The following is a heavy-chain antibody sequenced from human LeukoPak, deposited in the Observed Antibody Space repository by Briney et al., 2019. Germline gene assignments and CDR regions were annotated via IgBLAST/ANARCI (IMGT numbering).Heavy chain of an antibody. V-gene: IGHV4-39*01. CDR2: FDHTGTT. CDR3: AKRYCSSTTCYDDRGAFDY. J-gene: IGHJ4*02. CDR1: GGSISSSDYY. Sequence: SETLSLTCTVSGGSISSSDYYWGWIRQPPGKGLEWIGSFDHTGTTYYNPSLKSRVTTSVDTSKNQFSLRLSSVTAADTAVYYCAKRYCSSTTCYDDRGAFDYWGQGTLVTVSS. D-gene: IGHD2-2*01.